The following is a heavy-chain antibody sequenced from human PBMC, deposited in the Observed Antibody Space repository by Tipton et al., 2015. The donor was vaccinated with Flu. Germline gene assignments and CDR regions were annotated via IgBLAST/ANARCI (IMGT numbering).Heavy chain of an antibody. CDR1: GDSVTSGDYY. D-gene: IGHD2-2*02. V-gene: IGHV4-61*02. J-gene: IGHJ1*01. CDR2: IHSRGST. Sequence: TLSLTCADSGDSVTSGDYYWNWIRQPAGRGLEWIGRIHSRGSTNYNPSLESRVSMSVDMSVNHFSLKMTSVTAADTALYYCARDSGLSYCSSTSCYTDFQLWGQGTLVTVSS. CDR3: ARDSGLSYCSSTSCYTDFQL.